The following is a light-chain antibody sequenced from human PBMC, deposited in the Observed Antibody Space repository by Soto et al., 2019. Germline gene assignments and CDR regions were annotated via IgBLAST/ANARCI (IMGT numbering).Light chain of an antibody. CDR1: SSDVGRFNF. CDR2: EVT. J-gene: IGLJ1*01. Sequence: QSVLPQPPSASGSPGESVTISCTGTSSDVGRFNFVSWYQQHPGKAPRLLIYEVTKRPSGVPDRFSGSKSGNAASLTVSGLQAEDEADYFCSSYTGSRDFYVFGTGTKVTVL. CDR3: SSYTGSRDFYV. V-gene: IGLV2-8*01.